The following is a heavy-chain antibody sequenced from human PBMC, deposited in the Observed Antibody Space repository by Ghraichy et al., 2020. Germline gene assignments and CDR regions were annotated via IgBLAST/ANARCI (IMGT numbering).Heavy chain of an antibody. CDR1: GGSISSSSYY. D-gene: IGHD3-3*01. CDR2: IYYSGST. Sequence: SETLSLTCTVSGGSISSSSYYWGWIRQPPGKGLQWIGSIYYSGSTYYNPSLKSRVTISVDTSKNQFSLKLSSVTAADTAVYYCAVYRTDEWAFDIWGQGTMVTVSS. J-gene: IGHJ3*02. V-gene: IGHV4-39*01. CDR3: AVYRTDEWAFDI.